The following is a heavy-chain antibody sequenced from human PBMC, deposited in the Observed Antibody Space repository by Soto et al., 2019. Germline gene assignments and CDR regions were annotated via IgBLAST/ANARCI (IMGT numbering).Heavy chain of an antibody. CDR1: GVSIIHFY. CDR3: AASYYAILTAHFAFDI. Sequence: SDTLSLTCTVSGVSIIHFYWSWIRQSPGKGLEWLGYIYDSGSTSYNPSLKSRVTMSMDTSKTQFSLNLSSVTAADTAVYFCAASYYAILTAHFAFDIWCHGPMVT. CDR2: IYDSGST. J-gene: IGHJ3*02. D-gene: IGHD3-9*01. V-gene: IGHV4-59*01.